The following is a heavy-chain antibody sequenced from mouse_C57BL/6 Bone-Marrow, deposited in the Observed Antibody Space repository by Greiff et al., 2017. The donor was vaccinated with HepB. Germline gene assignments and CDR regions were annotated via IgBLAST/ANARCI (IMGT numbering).Heavy chain of an antibody. Sequence: QVQLQQPGAELVKPGASVKLSCTASGYTFTSYWMQWVKQRPGQGLEWIGEIDPSDSYTNYNQKFKGKATLTVDTSSSTAYMQLSSLTSEDSAVYYCARKGTGFAYWGQGTLVTVSA. J-gene: IGHJ3*01. D-gene: IGHD2-14*01. CDR1: GYTFTSYW. CDR3: ARKGTGFAY. V-gene: IGHV1-50*01. CDR2: IDPSDSYT.